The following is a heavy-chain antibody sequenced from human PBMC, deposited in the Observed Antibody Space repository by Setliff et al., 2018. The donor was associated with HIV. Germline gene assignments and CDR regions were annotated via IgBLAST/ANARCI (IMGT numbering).Heavy chain of an antibody. Sequence: SETLSLTCSVSGGSSIANTFASTWIRQSPGKGLEYIGDVSYSGATMYTNYDPSLESRVTVSEDTSRHQFSLKLTSVTADDTGIYYCARGPPFAYWGQGLLVTVS. CDR1: GGSSIANTFA. CDR2: VSYSGAT. V-gene: IGHV4-39*07. CDR3: ARGPPFAY. J-gene: IGHJ4*02.